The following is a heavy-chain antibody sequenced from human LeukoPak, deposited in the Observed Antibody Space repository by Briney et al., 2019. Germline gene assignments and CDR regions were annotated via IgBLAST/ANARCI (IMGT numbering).Heavy chain of an antibody. Sequence: PGGSLRLSCAASGFTFSSYEMNWVRQAPGKGLERVSYISSSGSTIYYADSVKGRFTISRDNAKNSLYLQMNSLRAEDTAVYYCAREYCSGGSCYLDAFDIWGQGTMVTVSS. D-gene: IGHD2-15*01. V-gene: IGHV3-48*03. J-gene: IGHJ3*02. CDR1: GFTFSSYE. CDR2: ISSSGSTI. CDR3: AREYCSGGSCYLDAFDI.